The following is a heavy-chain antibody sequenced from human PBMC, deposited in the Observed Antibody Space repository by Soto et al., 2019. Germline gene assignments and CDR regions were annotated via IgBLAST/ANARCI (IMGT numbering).Heavy chain of an antibody. J-gene: IGHJ4*02. CDR2: IYYSGST. CDR1: GGSISSGGYS. V-gene: IGHV4-61*08. CDR3: ARRYGGNFDY. D-gene: IGHD1-26*01. Sequence: PSETLSLTCAVSGGSISSGGYSWSWIRQPPGKGLEWIGYIYYSGSTNYNPSLKSRVTISVDTSKNQFSLKLSSVTAADTAVYYCARRYGGNFDYWGQGILVTVSS.